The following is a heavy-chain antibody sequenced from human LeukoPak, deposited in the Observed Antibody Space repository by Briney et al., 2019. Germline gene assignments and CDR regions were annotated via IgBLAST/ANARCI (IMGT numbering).Heavy chain of an antibody. V-gene: IGHV1-18*01. J-gene: IGHJ4*02. CDR1: GYTFTSYG. Sequence: ASVKVSCKASGYTFTSYGISRVRQAPGQGLEWMGWISAYNGNTNYAQKLQGRVTMTTDTSTSTAYMELRSLRSDDTAVYYCARDGDRYCSSTSCYPEGYWGQGTLVTVSS. CDR2: ISAYNGNT. D-gene: IGHD2-2*01. CDR3: ARDGDRYCSSTSCYPEGY.